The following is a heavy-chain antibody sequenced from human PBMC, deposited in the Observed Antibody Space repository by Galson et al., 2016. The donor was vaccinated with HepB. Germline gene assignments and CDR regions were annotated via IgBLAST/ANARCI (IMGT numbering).Heavy chain of an antibody. CDR1: GYTFNSYG. J-gene: IGHJ6*02. CDR3: ARDGTPESSSWYVIGMDV. V-gene: IGHV1-18*01. D-gene: IGHD6-13*01. Sequence: VKVSCKASGYTFNSYGISWVRQAPGQGLEWMGWISAYNGKTNYGQKLQGRVTMTTDTSTSTGYMELRSLRSDDTAVYYCARDGTPESSSWYVIGMDVWGQGTTVTVSS. CDR2: ISAYNGKT.